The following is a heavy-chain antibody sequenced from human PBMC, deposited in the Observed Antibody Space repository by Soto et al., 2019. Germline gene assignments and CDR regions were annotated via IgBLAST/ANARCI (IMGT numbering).Heavy chain of an antibody. CDR3: ARGRGSSSWYEISHYFDS. D-gene: IGHD6-13*01. J-gene: IGHJ4*02. V-gene: IGHV1-18*01. CDR2: ISAYSGHT. Sequence: VPLVQSGAELKKSGASVKVSCQTSGYSFTTYGTAWVRQAPGQGLEWIGWISAYSGHTNYAQDFQGRVTMTTDTTTGTGYMELRSLRSDDTAVYYCARGRGSSSWYEISHYFDSWGQGTPVTVSS. CDR1: GYSFTTYG.